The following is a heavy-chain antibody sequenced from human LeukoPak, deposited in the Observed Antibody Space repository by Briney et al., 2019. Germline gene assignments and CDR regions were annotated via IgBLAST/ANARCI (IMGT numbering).Heavy chain of an antibody. CDR1: GFTFSSYA. CDR2: ISGSGGST. D-gene: IGHD3-16*01. Sequence: GGSLRLSCAASGFTFSSYAMSWVRQAPGKGLEWVSAISGSGGSTYYADSVKGRFTVSRDNGDSTLYLQMDSLRVEDTALYYCARDPGFAVARWGQGARVIVSS. CDR3: ARDPGFAVAR. J-gene: IGHJ4*02. V-gene: IGHV3-23*01.